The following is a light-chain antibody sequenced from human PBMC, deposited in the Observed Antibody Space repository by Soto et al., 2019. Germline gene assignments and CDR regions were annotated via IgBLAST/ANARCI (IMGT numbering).Light chain of an antibody. J-gene: IGKJ2*01. Sequence: EIVLTQSPATLSLSPGERATLSCRASQSVSSYLAWYQQKPGQAPRLLIYAASNRATGIPARFSGSGSGTAFTLTISSLEPEDFAVYYCQQRSNWPPYTFGQGTKLEIK. CDR1: QSVSSY. CDR3: QQRSNWPPYT. V-gene: IGKV3-11*01. CDR2: AAS.